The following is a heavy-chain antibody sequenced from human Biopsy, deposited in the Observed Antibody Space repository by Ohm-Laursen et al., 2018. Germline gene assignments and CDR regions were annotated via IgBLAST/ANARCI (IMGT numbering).Heavy chain of an antibody. CDR1: GFTFSSYG. Sequence: SLRLSCAASGFTFSSYGMHWVRQTPGKGLESVALISYDGYNKWYADSVKGRFTISRDNPKNTLYLQMKSLRAEDTALYYCAKDLKWDVSADYFDFWGQGTLVTVSS. CDR3: AKDLKWDVSADYFDF. V-gene: IGHV3-30*18. CDR2: ISYDGYNK. D-gene: IGHD1-26*01. J-gene: IGHJ4*02.